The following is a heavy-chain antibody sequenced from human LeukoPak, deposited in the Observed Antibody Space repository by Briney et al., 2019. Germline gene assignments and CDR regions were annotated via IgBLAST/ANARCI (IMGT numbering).Heavy chain of an antibody. CDR3: AREHGMVRGVFCIFDY. D-gene: IGHD3-10*01. CDR2: INPNSGGT. Sequence: GASVKVSCKASGYTFTGYYMHWVRQAPGQGLEWMGWINPNSGGTNYAQKFQGRVTMTRDTSISTAYMELSRLRSDDTAVYYCAREHGMVRGVFCIFDYWGQGTLVTVSS. CDR1: GYTFTGYY. J-gene: IGHJ4*02. V-gene: IGHV1-2*02.